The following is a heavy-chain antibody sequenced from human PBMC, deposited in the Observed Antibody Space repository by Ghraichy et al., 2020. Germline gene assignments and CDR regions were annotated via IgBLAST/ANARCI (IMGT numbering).Heavy chain of an antibody. V-gene: IGHV4-39*01. D-gene: IGHD3-10*01. Sequence: SKTLSLTCAVSGGSISSRGYYWGWIRQPPGKGLESIGSIYYSGTTYYNPSLKSRVTMSVDTSKNQFSLRLTSLTAADTAVYYCARLPDPYYYGSGSYPPYYCDYWGQGTLVTVSS. CDR2: IYYSGTT. CDR3: ARLPDPYYYGSGSYPPYYCDY. J-gene: IGHJ4*02. CDR1: GGSISSRGYY.